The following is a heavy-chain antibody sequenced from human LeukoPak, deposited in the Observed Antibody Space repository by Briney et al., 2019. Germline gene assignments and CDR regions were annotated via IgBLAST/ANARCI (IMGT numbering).Heavy chain of an antibody. D-gene: IGHD3-10*01. CDR3: ARSMVRGVIGSHYDY. CDR1: GFTLSSYA. V-gene: IGHV3-30-3*01. J-gene: IGHJ4*02. CDR2: ISYDGSNK. Sequence: GRSLRLSCAASGFTLSSYAMHWVSQAPGKGLEWVAVISYDGSNKYYADSVKGRFTISRDNSKNTLYLQMNSLRAEDTTVYYCARSMVRGVIGSHYDYWGQRSLVTVSS.